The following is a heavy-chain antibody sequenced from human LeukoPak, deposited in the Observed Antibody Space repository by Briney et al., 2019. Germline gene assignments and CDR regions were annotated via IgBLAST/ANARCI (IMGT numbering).Heavy chain of an antibody. Sequence: SQTLSLTCAISGDSVSSNSAAWNWIRQSPSRGLEWLGRTYYRSKWYNGYAVSVKSQITINPDTSKNHFSLQLNSVTPEDTAVCYCARGSHGSYYDSSGYYDPHYGMDVWGQGTTVTVSS. V-gene: IGHV6-1*01. D-gene: IGHD3-22*01. CDR2: TYYRSKWYN. CDR3: ARGSHGSYYDSSGYYDPHYGMDV. CDR1: GDSVSSNSAA. J-gene: IGHJ6*02.